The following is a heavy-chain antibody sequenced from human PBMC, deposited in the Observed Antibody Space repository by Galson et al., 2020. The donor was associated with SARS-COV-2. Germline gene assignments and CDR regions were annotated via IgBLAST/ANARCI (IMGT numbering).Heavy chain of an antibody. Sequence: QAGGSLSLSCAASGFTFSSYAMHWVRQAPGKGLEWVAVISYDGSNKYYADSVKGRFTISRDNSKNTLYLQMNSLRAEDTAVYYCGRGGGGSWSLWFGVIYYGMDVWGHGTTVTVSS. CDR2: ISYDGSNK. J-gene: IGHJ6*02. CDR3: GRGGGGSWSLWFGVIYYGMDV. CDR1: GFTFSSYA. D-gene: IGHD3-10*01. V-gene: IGHV3-30*04.